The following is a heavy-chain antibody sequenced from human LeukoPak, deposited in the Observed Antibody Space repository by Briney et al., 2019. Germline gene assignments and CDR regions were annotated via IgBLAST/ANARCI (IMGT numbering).Heavy chain of an antibody. J-gene: IGHJ4*02. V-gene: IGHV3-23*01. CDR1: GFTFSSYA. Sequence: GGSLRLSCAASGFTFSSYAMSWVRQAPGKGLEWVSAISGSGGSTYYADPVKGRFTISRDNSKNTLYLQMNSLRAEDTAVYYCAKDIGPITMIVDGRNYLDYWGQGTLVTVSS. CDR3: AKDIGPITMIVDGRNYLDY. CDR2: ISGSGGST. D-gene: IGHD3-22*01.